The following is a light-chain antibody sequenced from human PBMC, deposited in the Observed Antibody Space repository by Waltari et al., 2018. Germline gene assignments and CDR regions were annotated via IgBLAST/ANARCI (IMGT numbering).Light chain of an antibody. J-gene: IGKJ2*01. CDR1: QSVLYNKNY. CDR3: QQFYNSPYT. Sequence: DIVMNQSPDSLAVSRGERATINCRSSQSVLYNKNYLAWYQQKPGQPAKLLIYWASTRESGVPDRFSGSGSGTDFTLTISSLQAEDVAVYYCQQFYNSPYTFGQGTRLEIK. V-gene: IGKV4-1*01. CDR2: WAS.